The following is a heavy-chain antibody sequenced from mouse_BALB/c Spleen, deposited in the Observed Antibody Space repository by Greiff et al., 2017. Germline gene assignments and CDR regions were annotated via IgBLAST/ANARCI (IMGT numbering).Heavy chain of an antibody. V-gene: IGHV1-18*01. Sequence: EVQLQQSGPELVKPGASVKIPCKASGYTFTDYNMDWVKQSHGKSLEWIGDINPNNGGTIYNQKFKGKATLTVDKSSSTAYMELRSLTSEDTAVYYCARPITTGGYWYFDVWGAGTTVTVSS. CDR2: INPNNGGT. CDR3: ARPITTGGYWYFDV. D-gene: IGHD1-1*01. CDR1: GYTFTDYN. J-gene: IGHJ1*01.